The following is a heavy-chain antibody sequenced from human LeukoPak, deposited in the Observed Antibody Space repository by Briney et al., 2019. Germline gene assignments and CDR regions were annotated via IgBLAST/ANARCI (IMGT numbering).Heavy chain of an antibody. CDR3: ARGYYYYGLDV. V-gene: IGHV1-8*01. CDR1: GYTFTTYD. J-gene: IGHJ6*02. Sequence: ASVTVSCKASGYTFTTYDINWVRQAPGQGLEWMGWMSPSSGNRDYAQKFQGRVTMTRDTSVSTAYMELSSLRSDDTAVYYCARGYYYYGLDVWGQGTTVTVSS. CDR2: MSPSSGNR.